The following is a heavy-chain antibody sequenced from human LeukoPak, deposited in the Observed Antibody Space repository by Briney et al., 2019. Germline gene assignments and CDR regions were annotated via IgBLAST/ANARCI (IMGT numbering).Heavy chain of an antibody. Sequence: PSETLSLTCAVYGGSFSGYYWSWIRQPPGKRLEWIGEINHSGSTNYNPSLKSRVTISVDTSKNQFSLKLSSVTAADTAVYYCARGTPDLLRYFDWLLIYFDYWGQGTLVTVSS. J-gene: IGHJ4*02. CDR3: ARGTPDLLRYFDWLLIYFDY. CDR2: INHSGST. CDR1: GGSFSGYY. V-gene: IGHV4-34*01. D-gene: IGHD3-9*01.